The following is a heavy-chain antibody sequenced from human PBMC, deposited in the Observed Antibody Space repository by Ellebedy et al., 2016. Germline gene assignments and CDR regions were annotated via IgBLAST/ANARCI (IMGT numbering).Heavy chain of an antibody. J-gene: IGHJ4*02. V-gene: IGHV1-18*01. CDR1: GYTFTSYG. D-gene: IGHD3-10*01. CDR3: ARSWGSGSYLGSGDY. CDR2: ISAYNGNT. Sequence: ASVKVSCXASGYTFTSYGISWVRQAPGQGLEWMGWISAYNGNTNYAQKLQGRVTMTTDTSTSTAYMELRSLRSDDTAVYYCARSWGSGSYLGSGDYWGQGTLVTVSS.